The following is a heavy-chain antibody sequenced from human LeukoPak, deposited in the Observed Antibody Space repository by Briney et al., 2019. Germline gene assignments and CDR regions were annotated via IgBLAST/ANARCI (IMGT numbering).Heavy chain of an antibody. D-gene: IGHD3-3*01. J-gene: IGHJ3*02. CDR3: AKMSIDYDFWSAFDI. CDR1: GFNFTTYG. V-gene: IGHV3-30*18. CDR2: ISNDGSNT. Sequence: GGSLRLSCAASGFNFTTYGTHWVRQAPGRGLEWVAVISNDGSNTYYGDSVKGRLTISRDASKNMLYLQMNSLKVEDTALYYCAKMSIDYDFWSAFDIWGQGTTVTVSS.